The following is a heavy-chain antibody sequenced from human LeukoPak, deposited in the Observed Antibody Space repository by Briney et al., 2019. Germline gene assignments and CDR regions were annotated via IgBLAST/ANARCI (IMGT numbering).Heavy chain of an antibody. Sequence: SETLSLTCAVSGYSISSGYYWGWIRQPPGKGLEWIGSIYHSGSTYYNPSLKSRVTISVDTSKNQFSLKLSSVTAADTAVYYCARIRFLEWLLPAQYYYYMDVWGQGTTVTVSS. CDR2: IYHSGST. D-gene: IGHD3-3*01. J-gene: IGHJ6*03. CDR1: GYSISSGYY. CDR3: ARIRFLEWLLPAQYYYYMDV. V-gene: IGHV4-38-2*01.